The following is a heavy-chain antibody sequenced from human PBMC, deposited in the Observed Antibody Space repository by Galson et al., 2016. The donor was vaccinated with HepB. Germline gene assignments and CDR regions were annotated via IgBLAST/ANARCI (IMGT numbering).Heavy chain of an antibody. Sequence: SLRLSCAASGFTFNNYGMTWVRQPPGKGLEAVSSISRSGDSTDYADSVKGRFTISRDNSKNTLYLQMNSLRVEDTAVYYCVQGSTAPAVWGKGTAVTVSS. V-gene: IGHV3-23*01. CDR1: GFTFNNYG. CDR3: VQGSTAPAV. J-gene: IGHJ6*04. D-gene: IGHD2-2*01. CDR2: ISRSGDST.